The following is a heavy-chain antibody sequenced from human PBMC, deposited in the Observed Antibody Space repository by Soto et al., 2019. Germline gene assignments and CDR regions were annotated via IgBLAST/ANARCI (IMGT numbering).Heavy chain of an antibody. Sequence: ASVKVSCKASGYTFTAYYMHWVRQAPGQGLEWMGWVNPGNGTTSFAQKFQGRVTMTRDTSISTAYMELSGLRSDDTAMYYCARHTYANFDYWGQGTLVTVSS. CDR3: ARHTYANFDY. J-gene: IGHJ4*02. CDR1: GYTFTAYY. V-gene: IGHV1-2*02. D-gene: IGHD2-2*01. CDR2: VNPGNGTT.